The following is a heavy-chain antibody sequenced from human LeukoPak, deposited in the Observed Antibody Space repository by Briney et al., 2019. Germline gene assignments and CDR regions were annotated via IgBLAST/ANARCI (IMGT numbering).Heavy chain of an antibody. CDR1: GFTFSGSA. Sequence: GGSLRLSCAASGFTFSGSAMHWVRQASGKGLEWVGRIRSKANSYATAYAASVKGRFTISRDDSKNTAYLQMNSLKTEDTAVYYCTRAPDFWSGYYCDYWAREPWSPSPQ. CDR2: IRSKANSYAT. D-gene: IGHD3-3*01. CDR3: TRAPDFWSGYYCDY. J-gene: IGHJ4*02. V-gene: IGHV3-73*01.